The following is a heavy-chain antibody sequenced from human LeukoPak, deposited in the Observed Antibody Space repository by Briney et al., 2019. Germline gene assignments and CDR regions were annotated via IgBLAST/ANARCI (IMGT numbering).Heavy chain of an antibody. Sequence: KPSETLSLTCAVYGGSFSGYYWSWIRQPPGKGLEWIGEINHSGSTNYNPSLKSRVTISVDTSKNQFSLKLSSVTAADTAVYYCARKGCTSCCEGGFDYWGQGTLVTVSS. CDR2: INHSGST. V-gene: IGHV4-34*01. CDR1: GGSFSGYY. J-gene: IGHJ4*02. D-gene: IGHD2-2*01. CDR3: ARKGCTSCCEGGFDY.